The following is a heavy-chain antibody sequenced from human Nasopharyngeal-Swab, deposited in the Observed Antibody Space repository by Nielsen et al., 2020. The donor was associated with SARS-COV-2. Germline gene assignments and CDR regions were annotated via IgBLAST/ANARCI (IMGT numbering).Heavy chain of an antibody. CDR2: IYSGGRT. CDR3: AKANVIFWFGQFRGDALDL. V-gene: IGHV3-53*05. Sequence: GGSLRLSCAASGFSVSTNYLSWVRQAPGKGLEWVSVIYSGGRTKYAESVKGRFTISRDHSKKTLYLQMNSLRVEDTAVYYCAKANVIFWFGQFRGDALDLWGQGTRVTVSA. CDR1: GFSVSTNY. J-gene: IGHJ3*01. D-gene: IGHD3-10*01.